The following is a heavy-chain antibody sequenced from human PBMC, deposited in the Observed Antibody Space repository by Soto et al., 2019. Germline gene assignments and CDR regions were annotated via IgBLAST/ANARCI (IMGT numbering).Heavy chain of an antibody. J-gene: IGHJ4*02. CDR3: ARYYYASGSYHYYFDY. CDR1: GFTFSDYY. D-gene: IGHD3-10*01. Sequence: QVQLVESGGGLVKPGGSLRLSCAASGFTFSDYYMSWIRQAPGKGLEWVSYISSSSSSTTYADSVKGRFTISRDNATNSLYLQMNSLRAEDTAVYYCARYYYASGSYHYYFDYWGQGTLVTVSS. V-gene: IGHV3-11*06. CDR2: ISSSSSST.